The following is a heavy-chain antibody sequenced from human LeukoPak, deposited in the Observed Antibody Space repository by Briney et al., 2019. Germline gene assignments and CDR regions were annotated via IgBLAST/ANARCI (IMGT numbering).Heavy chain of an antibody. V-gene: IGHV4-59*01. CDR3: ARVLLWFGESRSNWFDP. J-gene: IGHJ5*02. CDR1: GGSISSYY. Sequence: SETLSLTCTVSGGSISSYYWSWIRQPPGKGLEWIGYIYFSGSTNYNPSLKSRVTISLDTPKNQFSLKLSSVTAADTAVYYCARVLLWFGESRSNWFDPWGQGTLVTVSS. CDR2: IYFSGST. D-gene: IGHD3-10*01.